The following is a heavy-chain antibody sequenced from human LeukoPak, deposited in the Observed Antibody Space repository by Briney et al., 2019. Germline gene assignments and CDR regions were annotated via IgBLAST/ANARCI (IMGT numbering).Heavy chain of an antibody. CDR2: IKQDGSEK. CDR3: ARDRALLWFGELSRGGAFDI. V-gene: IGHV3-7*04. CDR1: GFTFSSYW. Sequence: GGSLRLSCAASGFTFSSYWMSWVRQAPGKGLEWVANIKQDGSEKYYVDPVKGRFTISRDNAKNSLYLQMNSLRAEDTAVYYCARDRALLWFGELSRGGAFDIWGQGTMVTVSS. J-gene: IGHJ3*02. D-gene: IGHD3-10*01.